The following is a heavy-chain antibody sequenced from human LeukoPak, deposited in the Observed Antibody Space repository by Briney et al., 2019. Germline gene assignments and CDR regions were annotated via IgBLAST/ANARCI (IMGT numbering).Heavy chain of an antibody. D-gene: IGHD3-9*01. Sequence: SGGSLRLSCAASTFTFSSYDMNWVRQAPEKGLEWVSYISSGSSTIYYADSVKGRFTISRDNAKNSLYLQMNSLRDEDTAVYYCARVAYDILTGYYTFDYWGQGTLVTVSS. CDR1: TFTFSSYD. V-gene: IGHV3-48*02. CDR2: ISSGSSTI. CDR3: ARVAYDILTGYYTFDY. J-gene: IGHJ4*02.